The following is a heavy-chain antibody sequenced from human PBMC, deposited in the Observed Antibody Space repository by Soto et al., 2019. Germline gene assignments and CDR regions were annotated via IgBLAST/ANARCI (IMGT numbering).Heavy chain of an antibody. V-gene: IGHV1-2*02. CDR1: GYSFTVNS. CDR2: INPNNGGT. D-gene: IGHD2-21*01. CDR3: VTSVVSPIEFGKVV. Sequence: ASVKLSCKASGYSFTVNSMHWVRRAPGQGLEWMGWINPNNGGTNYAQMFQGRVTMTADESTSTAYMELSSLRSEDTAVYYCVTSVVSPIEFGKVVWGQASTVTVSS. J-gene: IGHJ6*02.